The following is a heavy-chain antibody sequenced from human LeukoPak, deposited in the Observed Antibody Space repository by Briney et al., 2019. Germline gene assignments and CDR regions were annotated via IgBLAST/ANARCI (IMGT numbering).Heavy chain of an antibody. CDR2: IYYSGST. CDR1: GGSISSSSYY. D-gene: IGHD3-10*01. Sequence: LETLSLTCTVSGGSISSSSYYWGWIRQPPGKGLEWIGSIYYSGSTYYNPSLKSRVTISVDTSKNQFSLKLSSVTAADTAVYYCARDLWFGDLKPQIGFDPWGQGTLVTVSS. CDR3: ARDLWFGDLKPQIGFDP. J-gene: IGHJ5*02. V-gene: IGHV4-39*07.